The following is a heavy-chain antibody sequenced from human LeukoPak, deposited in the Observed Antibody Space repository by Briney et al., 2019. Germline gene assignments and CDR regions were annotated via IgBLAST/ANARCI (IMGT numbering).Heavy chain of an antibody. Sequence: PSQTLSLTCAVSGGSINSVGYSWSWLRQPPGRGLEWIGYIYHSGSTFYNPSLKSRVTISVDRSKNQFSLNLSSVTAADTAVYYCARVTTVNPHWYFDLWGRGTLVTVSS. CDR2: IYHSGST. CDR3: ARVTTVNPHWYFDL. CDR1: GGSINSVGYS. J-gene: IGHJ2*01. V-gene: IGHV4-30-2*01. D-gene: IGHD4-17*01.